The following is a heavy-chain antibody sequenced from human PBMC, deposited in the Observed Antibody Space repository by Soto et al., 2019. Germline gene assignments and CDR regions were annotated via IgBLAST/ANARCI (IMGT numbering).Heavy chain of an antibody. D-gene: IGHD6-19*01. CDR2: IIPIFGTA. V-gene: IGHV1-69*01. Sequence: QVQLVQSGAEVKKPGSSVKVSCKASGGTFRSYAISWVRQAPGQGLEWMGGIIPIFGTANYAQKFQGRVTITADESTSTAYMELSSLRSEDTAVYYCARDNGWVSGTRYYFDYWGQGTLVTVSS. CDR1: GGTFRSYA. CDR3: ARDNGWVSGTRYYFDY. J-gene: IGHJ4*02.